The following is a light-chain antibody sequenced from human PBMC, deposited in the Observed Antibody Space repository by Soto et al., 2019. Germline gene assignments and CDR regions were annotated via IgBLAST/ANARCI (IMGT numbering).Light chain of an antibody. J-gene: IGLJ1*01. V-gene: IGLV2-14*01. CDR3: SSYTTSSTYV. CDR1: SSDVGGYHY. CDR2: DVS. Sequence: QSALTQPASVSGSPGQSITISCTGTSSDVGGYHYVSWYQQYPGKAPKVMIYDVSNRPSGVSNRFSGSKSGNTASLTIPGLQAEDEADYYCSSYTTSSTYVFGTGTKVTVL.